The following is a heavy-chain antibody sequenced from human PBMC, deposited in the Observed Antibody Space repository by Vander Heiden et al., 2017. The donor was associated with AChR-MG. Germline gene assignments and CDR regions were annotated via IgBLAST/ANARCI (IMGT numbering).Heavy chain of an antibody. D-gene: IGHD3-22*01. J-gene: IGHJ5*02. CDR1: GGTFSSYA. V-gene: IGHV1-69*01. CDR3: AREAALDDDSSGNNWFDP. Sequence: QVQLVQSGAEVKKPGSSVKVSCKASGGTFSSYAIRWVRQAPGQGLEWMGGIIPIFGTANYAKKFQGIVTITADESTSTAYRELSSLRSDETAVYYCAREAALDDDSSGNNWFDPWGQVTLVTVSS. CDR2: IIPIFGTA.